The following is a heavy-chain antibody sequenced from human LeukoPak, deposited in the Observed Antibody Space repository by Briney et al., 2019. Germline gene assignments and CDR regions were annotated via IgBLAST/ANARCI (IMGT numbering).Heavy chain of an antibody. CDR3: ARRSSGGNEGPFDY. J-gene: IGHJ4*02. CDR1: GDSISRSTYY. Sequence: PSETLSLTCTVSGDSISRSTYYWAWIRQAPGKGLEWVSVIYSGGSTYYADSVKGRFTISRDNSKNTLYLQMNSLRAEDTAVYYCARRSSGGNEGPFDYWGQGTLVTVSS. CDR2: IYSGGST. D-gene: IGHD6-19*01. V-gene: IGHV3-53*01.